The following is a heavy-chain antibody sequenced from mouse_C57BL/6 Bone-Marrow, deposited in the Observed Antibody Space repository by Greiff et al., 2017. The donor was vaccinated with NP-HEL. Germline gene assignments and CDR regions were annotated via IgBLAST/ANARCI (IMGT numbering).Heavy chain of an antibody. CDR2: INPSSGYT. CDR3: ARSHDGYPYWYFDV. Sequence: VQLQQSGAELAKPGASVKLSCKASGYTFTSYWMHWVKQRPGQGLEWIGYINPSSGYTKYNQKFKDKATSTADKSSSTAYMQLSSLTYEDSAVYYCARSHDGYPYWYFDVWGTGTTVTVSS. J-gene: IGHJ1*03. V-gene: IGHV1-7*01. D-gene: IGHD2-3*01. CDR1: GYTFTSYW.